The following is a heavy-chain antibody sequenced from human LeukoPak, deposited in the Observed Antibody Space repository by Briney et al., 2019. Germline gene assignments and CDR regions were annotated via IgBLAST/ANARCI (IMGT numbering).Heavy chain of an antibody. Sequence: PGESLKISCXGSGYSFNRYWIGWARQMPGKGLEWMRNIYPGDSHTKYSPSFQGQVTISADRSISTAYLQWSSLKASDTAMYYCARQAGSSNYYYYYMDVWGKGTTVTVSS. CDR2: IYPGDSHT. CDR3: ARQAGSSNYYYYYMDV. D-gene: IGHD6-6*01. J-gene: IGHJ6*03. V-gene: IGHV5-51*01. CDR1: GYSFNRYW.